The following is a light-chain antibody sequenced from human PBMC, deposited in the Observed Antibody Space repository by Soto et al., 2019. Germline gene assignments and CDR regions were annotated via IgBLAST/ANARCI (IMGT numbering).Light chain of an antibody. Sequence: QSALTQPASVSGSHGQSITISCTGTSSDVGSYNLVSWYQQHPGKAPKLMIYEGSKRPSGVSNRFSGSKSGNTASLTISGLQAEDEADYYCCSYAGSSTDVVFGGGTKVTVL. CDR1: SSDVGSYNL. J-gene: IGLJ2*01. CDR3: CSYAGSSTDVV. CDR2: EGS. V-gene: IGLV2-23*01.